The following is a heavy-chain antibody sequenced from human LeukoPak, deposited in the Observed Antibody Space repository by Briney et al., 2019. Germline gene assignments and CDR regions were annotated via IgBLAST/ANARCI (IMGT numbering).Heavy chain of an antibody. CDR3: AKDYCGGSCYSDY. CDR1: GFTFSSYG. Sequence: GGSLRLSCAASGFTFSSYGMHWVRQAPGKGLEWVAVISYDGSNKYYADSVKGRFTISRDNSKNTLYLQMNSLRAEDTAVHYCAKDYCGGSCYSDYWGQGTLVTVSS. J-gene: IGHJ4*02. V-gene: IGHV3-30*18. D-gene: IGHD2-15*01. CDR2: ISYDGSNK.